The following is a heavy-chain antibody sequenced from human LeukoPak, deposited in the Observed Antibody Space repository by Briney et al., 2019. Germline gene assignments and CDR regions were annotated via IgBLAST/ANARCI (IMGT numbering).Heavy chain of an antibody. V-gene: IGHV5-51*01. Sequence: PGESLKISCKTSGYSFTNYWIAWVRQMPGKGLEWMGIIYPGDSDTRYSPSFQGQVTISADKSISTAYLQWSSLKASDTAMYYCARPIAAAGKNYYYGMDVWGQGTTVTVSS. D-gene: IGHD6-13*01. J-gene: IGHJ6*02. CDR2: IYPGDSDT. CDR3: ARPIAAAGKNYYYGMDV. CDR1: GYSFTNYW.